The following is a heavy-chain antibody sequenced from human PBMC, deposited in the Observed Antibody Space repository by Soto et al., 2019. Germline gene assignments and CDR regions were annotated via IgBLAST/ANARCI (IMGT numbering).Heavy chain of an antibody. CDR3: ASMGGSGSYYNVWGRPPPPFFDY. D-gene: IGHD3-10*01. CDR2: IKQDGSEK. V-gene: IGHV3-7*05. J-gene: IGHJ4*02. Sequence: GGSLRLSCAASGFTFSSYWMSWVRQAPGKGLEWVANIKQDGSEKYYVDSVKGRFTISRDNAKNSLYLQMNSLRAEDTAVYYCASMGGSGSYYNVWGRPPPPFFDYWGQGTLVTVSS. CDR1: GFTFSSYW.